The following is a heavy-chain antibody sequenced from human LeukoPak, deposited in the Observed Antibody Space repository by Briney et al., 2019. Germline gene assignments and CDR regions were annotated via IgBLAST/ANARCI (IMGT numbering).Heavy chain of an antibody. D-gene: IGHD2/OR15-2a*01. CDR3: ARGIYSYSSPFDY. CDR1: GYIFSGYD. CDR2: INPNSGAT. J-gene: IGHJ4*02. Sequence: GASVKVSCKASGYIFSGYDMHWVRQPPEQGLECMAWINPNSGATNYAQKFQGRVTMTRDRTISTVYMELSSLGSDDTAVYYCARGIYSYSSPFDYWGQGTLVTVSS. V-gene: IGHV1-2*02.